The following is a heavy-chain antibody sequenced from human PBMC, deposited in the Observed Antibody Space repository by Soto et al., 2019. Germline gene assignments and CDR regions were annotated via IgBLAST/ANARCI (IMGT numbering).Heavy chain of an antibody. D-gene: IGHD2-2*01. CDR1: GYTFTSYY. CDR2: INPSGGST. CDR3: AREKVVPAAMPAYYYYGMDV. V-gene: IGHV1-46*03. J-gene: IGHJ6*02. Sequence: GASVKVSCKASGYTFTSYYMHWVRQAPGQGLEWMGIINPSGGSTSYAQKFQGRVTMTRDTSTSTVYMELSSLRSEDTAVYYCAREKVVPAAMPAYYYYGMDVWGQETTVTVSS.